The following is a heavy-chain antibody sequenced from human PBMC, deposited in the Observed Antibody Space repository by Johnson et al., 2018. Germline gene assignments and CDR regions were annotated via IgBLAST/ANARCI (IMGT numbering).Heavy chain of an antibody. J-gene: IGHJ3*02. CDR2: IIPIFGTA. CDR3: ARGGGDIAMVTGDAFDI. CDR1: GFTFSSYA. V-gene: IGHV1-69*01. D-gene: IGHD5-18*01. Sequence: QLVESGGGLVQPGRSLRLSCAASGFTFSSYAINWVRQAPGQGLEWMGGIIPIFGTANYAQKFQGRVTITADESTSTARMGLSSLRSEETAVYYCARGGGDIAMVTGDAFDIWGQGTMVTVSS.